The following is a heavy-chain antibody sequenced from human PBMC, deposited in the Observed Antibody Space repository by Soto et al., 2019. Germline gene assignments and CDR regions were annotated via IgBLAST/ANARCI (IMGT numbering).Heavy chain of an antibody. CDR3: ARVGPWVPYYYDSSPYTLENWFDP. CDR1: GGSISSGGYY. V-gene: IGHV4-39*02. Sequence: SETLSLTCTVSGGSISSGGYYWSWIRQHPGKGLEWIGSIYHGGSTYYNPSLNSRVTLSIDMTNNHVSLILNSVTAADTAVYYCARVGPWVPYYYDSSPYTLENWFDPWGQGTLVTVSS. CDR2: IYHGGST. D-gene: IGHD3-22*01. J-gene: IGHJ5*02.